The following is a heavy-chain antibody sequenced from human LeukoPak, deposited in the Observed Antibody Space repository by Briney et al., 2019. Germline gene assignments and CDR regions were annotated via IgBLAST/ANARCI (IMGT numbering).Heavy chain of an antibody. CDR1: GYTFTGYY. D-gene: IGHD2-21*01. J-gene: IGHJ6*03. CDR2: INPNSGGT. CDR3: ARDLWSPRKDYYMDV. Sequence: ASLKVSCKASGYTFTGYYMHWVRQAPGQGLEWMGWINPNSGGTNYAQKFQGRVTMTRYTSISTAYMELSRLRSDDTAVYYCARDLWSPRKDYYMDVWGKGTTVTVSS. V-gene: IGHV1-2*02.